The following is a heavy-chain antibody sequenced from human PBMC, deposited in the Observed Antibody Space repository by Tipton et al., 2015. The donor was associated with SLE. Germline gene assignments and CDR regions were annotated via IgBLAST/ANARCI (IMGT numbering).Heavy chain of an antibody. D-gene: IGHD6-19*01. CDR3: AVVYSSGYGLDY. CDR2: IYSGGST. Sequence: GSLRLPCAASGFTVSSNFMSWVRQAPGKGLEWVSVIYSGGSTYYADSVKDRFTVSRDNYKDTLYLQMNSLRAEDTAVYYCAVVYSSGYGLDYWGQGTLVTVAS. J-gene: IGHJ4*02. CDR1: GFTVSSNF. V-gene: IGHV3-66*01.